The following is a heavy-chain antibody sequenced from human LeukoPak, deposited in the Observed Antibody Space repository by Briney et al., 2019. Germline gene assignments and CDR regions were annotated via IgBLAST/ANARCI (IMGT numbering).Heavy chain of an antibody. J-gene: IGHJ6*02. V-gene: IGHV3-23*01. CDR2: IPGSGGAT. CDR3: ARARPWDSSRSYYFGMDV. D-gene: IGHD3-22*01. CDR1: GFTFSSYA. Sequence: GGSLRLSCEASGFTFSSYAIRWVREAPGTGLEWVSSIPGSGGATYYADSVRGRFSISRDSSKNTVYLQMNSLRDEDTAVYYCARARPWDSSRSYYFGMDVWGHGTTVTVSS.